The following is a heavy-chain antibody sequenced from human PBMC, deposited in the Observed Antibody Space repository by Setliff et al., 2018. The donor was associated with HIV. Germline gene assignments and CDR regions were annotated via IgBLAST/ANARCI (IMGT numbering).Heavy chain of an antibody. V-gene: IGHV3-74*01. J-gene: IGHJ1*01. Sequence: PGGSLRLSCAASGFTFSSYWMHWVRQAPGKGLVWVSRINSDGSSTSYADSVKGRFTISIDNSKNTLYLQMNSLRTEDTAVYYCARLGVVPADMDLFFAEYFHHWGQGTLVTVSS. D-gene: IGHD2-2*01. CDR1: GFTFSSYW. CDR2: INSDGSST. CDR3: ARLGVVPADMDLFFAEYFHH.